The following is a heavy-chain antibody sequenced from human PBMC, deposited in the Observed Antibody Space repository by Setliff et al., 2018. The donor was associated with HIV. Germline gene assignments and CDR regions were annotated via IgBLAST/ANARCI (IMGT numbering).Heavy chain of an antibody. CDR2: INSDGSST. CDR1: GFTFSGYS. CDR3: ARDRWADSNYYFDS. Sequence: PGGSLRLSCAASGFTFSGYSMNWVRQAPGKGLVWVSRINSDGSSTSYADSVKGRFTISRDNAKNLLYLQMDSLKGEDTALYYCARDRWADSNYYFDSWGQGALVTVSS. J-gene: IGHJ4*02. D-gene: IGHD4-4*01. V-gene: IGHV3-74*01.